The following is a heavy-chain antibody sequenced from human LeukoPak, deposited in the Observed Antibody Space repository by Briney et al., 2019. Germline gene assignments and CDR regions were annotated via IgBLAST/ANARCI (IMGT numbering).Heavy chain of an antibody. V-gene: IGHV3-23*01. J-gene: IGHJ4*02. CDR1: GLTFSDYH. D-gene: IGHD5-12*01. Sequence: PGGSLRLSCAASGLTFSDYHMSWIRQAPGKGLEWVSSISNSGGRTFYTDSVKGRFTISRDNSKITLYLQMNSLRAEDTAVYYCAKSYNGYESKPDYWGQGTLVTVSS. CDR2: ISNSGGRT. CDR3: AKSYNGYESKPDY.